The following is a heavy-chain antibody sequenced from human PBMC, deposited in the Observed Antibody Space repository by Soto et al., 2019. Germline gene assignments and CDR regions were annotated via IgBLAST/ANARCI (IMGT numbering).Heavy chain of an antibody. CDR2: IWYDGSNK. CDR1: GFTFSSYG. Sequence: QVQLVESGGGVVQPGRSLRLSCAASGFTFSSYGMHWVRQAPGKGLEWVAVIWYDGSNKYYADSVKGRFTISRDNYKKTLYLQMNSLRAEDTAVYYCAIEAGYYDFDYWGQGTLVTVSS. V-gene: IGHV3-33*01. CDR3: AIEAGYYDFDY. D-gene: IGHD3-3*01. J-gene: IGHJ4*02.